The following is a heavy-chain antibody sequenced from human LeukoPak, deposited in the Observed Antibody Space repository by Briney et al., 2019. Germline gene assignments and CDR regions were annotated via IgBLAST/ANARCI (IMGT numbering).Heavy chain of an antibody. CDR3: ARGWDTGYSYYGMDV. CDR1: GGSISGYY. V-gene: IGHV4-59*01. Sequence: PSETLSLTCTVSGGSISGYYWSWIRQPPGKGLEWIGYIYYSGNTNYNPSLKSRVTLSVDTSTNRLFLKLSSVTAADTAVYYCARGWDTGYSYYGMDVWGPGTTVTVSS. CDR2: IYYSGNT. J-gene: IGHJ6*02. D-gene: IGHD5-18*01.